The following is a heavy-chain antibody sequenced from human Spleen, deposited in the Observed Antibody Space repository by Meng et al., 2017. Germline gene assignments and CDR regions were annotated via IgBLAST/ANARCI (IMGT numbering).Heavy chain of an antibody. J-gene: IGHJ4*02. Sequence: QVQLVQSAGWVDKTWAYLKVVSRTADDNYTNYARHWVGQAPGQGLEWMGWILAANGNTKYSQKFQGSVTITWDTSASTASMELSSLRSADTAVYYCARLALAGTRPFGYWGQGTLVTVSS. CDR2: ILAANGNT. D-gene: IGHD6-19*01. CDR1: DDNYTNYA. V-gene: IGHV1-3*01. CDR3: ARLALAGTRPFGY.